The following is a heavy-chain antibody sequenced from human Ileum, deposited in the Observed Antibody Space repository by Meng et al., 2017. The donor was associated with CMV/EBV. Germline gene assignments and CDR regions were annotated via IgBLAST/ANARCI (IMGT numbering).Heavy chain of an antibody. D-gene: IGHD2-2*01. Sequence: GQLTDAGPGLVKPSETLSLTCTVSGGSISGYYWSWVRQPATKGLERIGRVYSSGSTDYNPSLQSQVTMSVDTSKNQFSLKLSSVTAADTAVYYCARGSSSWAFDYWGQGTLVTVSS. CDR3: ARGSSSWAFDY. CDR1: GGSISGYY. CDR2: VYSSGST. J-gene: IGHJ4*02. V-gene: IGHV4-4*07.